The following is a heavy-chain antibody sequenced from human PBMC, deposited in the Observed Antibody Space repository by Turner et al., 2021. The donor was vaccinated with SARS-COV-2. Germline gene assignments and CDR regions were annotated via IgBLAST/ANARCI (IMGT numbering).Heavy chain of an antibody. V-gene: IGHV3-21*01. Sequence: EVQLVESGGGLVKPGGSLRLSCAASGFTFSSYSMNWVRQGPGKGLGWVSSISSSSSYITYADSVKGRFTISRDNAKNSLYLQMNSLRAEDTAVYYCARDHRPVVVPAAKRAGSYYYGMDVWGQGTTVTVSS. D-gene: IGHD2-2*01. CDR3: ARDHRPVVVPAAKRAGSYYYGMDV. CDR1: GFTFSSYS. CDR2: ISSSSSYI. J-gene: IGHJ6*02.